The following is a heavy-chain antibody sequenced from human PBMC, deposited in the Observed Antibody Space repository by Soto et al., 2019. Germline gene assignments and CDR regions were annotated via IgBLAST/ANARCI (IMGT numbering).Heavy chain of an antibody. V-gene: IGHV1-24*01. J-gene: IGHJ4*02. CDR3: ATFWSGYPYFDY. D-gene: IGHD3-3*01. CDR1: GYTLTELS. Sequence: ASVKVSCKVSGYTLTELSMQWVRQAPGKGLEWMGGFDPEDGETIYAQKFQGRVTMTEDTSTDTAYMELSSLRSEDTAVYYCATFWSGYPYFDYWGQGTLVTAPQ. CDR2: FDPEDGET.